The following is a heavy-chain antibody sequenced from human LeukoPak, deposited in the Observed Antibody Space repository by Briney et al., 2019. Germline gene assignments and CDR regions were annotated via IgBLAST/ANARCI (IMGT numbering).Heavy chain of an antibody. D-gene: IGHD6-19*01. J-gene: IGHJ4*02. CDR1: GFTFSSYG. V-gene: IGHV3-33*01. CDR2: IWYDGSNQ. Sequence: GGSLRLSCAASGFTFSSYGMHWVRQAPGKGLEWVAVIWYDGSNQYYAGSVKGRFTISRDNSKNTLFLQVNSLRGEDTAVYYCAREAGYSNGWYGFDNWGQGTLVTVSS. CDR3: AREAGYSNGWYGFDN.